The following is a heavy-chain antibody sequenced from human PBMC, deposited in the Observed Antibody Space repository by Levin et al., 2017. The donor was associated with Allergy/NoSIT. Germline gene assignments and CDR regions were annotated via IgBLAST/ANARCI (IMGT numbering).Heavy chain of an antibody. Sequence: SQTLSLTCAISGDSVSSNSAAWHWIRQSPSRGLEWLGRTYYRSKWYNDYAVSVKSRITINPDTSKNQFSLQLNSVTPEDTAVYYCAREYSSSEGWFDPWGQGTLVTVSS. V-gene: IGHV6-1*01. CDR2: TYYRSKWYN. CDR3: AREYSSSEGWFDP. CDR1: GDSVSSNSAA. D-gene: IGHD6-6*01. J-gene: IGHJ5*02.